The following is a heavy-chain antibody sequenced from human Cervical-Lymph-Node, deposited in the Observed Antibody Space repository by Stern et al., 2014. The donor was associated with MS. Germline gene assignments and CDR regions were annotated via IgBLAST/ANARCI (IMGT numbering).Heavy chain of an antibody. J-gene: IGHJ6*02. CDR3: ARDQIPYYYYGMDV. Sequence: VQLVESGAEVKKPGSSVKVSCQTSGGTFSSHAINWVRQAPGQGLEWMGGVIPIFGTVDYEQKFQGRLTITADESTNTAYMELSSLRSEDTAVYYCARDQIPYYYYGMDVWGQGTTVTVSS. V-gene: IGHV1-69*01. CDR2: VIPIFGTV. D-gene: IGHD2-2*02. CDR1: GGTFSSHA.